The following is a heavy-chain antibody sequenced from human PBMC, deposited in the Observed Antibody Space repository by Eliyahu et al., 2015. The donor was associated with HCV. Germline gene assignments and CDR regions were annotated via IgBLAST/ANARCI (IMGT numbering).Heavy chain of an antibody. V-gene: IGHV4-59*01. CDR3: ASGGGGIAVAGTGGWFDP. CDR2: IHYSGST. Sequence: QVQLQESGPGLVKPSETLSLTCXVSGGSITXYXWSWIRQPPGKGLEWIGXIHYSGSTNYNPSLKSRVTMSVDTSKNQFSLNLTSVTAADTAVYYCASGGGGIAVAGTGGWFDPWGQGTLVTVSS. J-gene: IGHJ5*02. CDR1: GGSITXYX. D-gene: IGHD6-19*01.